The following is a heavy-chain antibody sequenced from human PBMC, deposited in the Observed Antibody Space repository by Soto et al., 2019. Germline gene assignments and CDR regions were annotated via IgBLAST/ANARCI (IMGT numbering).Heavy chain of an antibody. Sequence: SVKVSCKASGGTFSSYAISWVRQAPGQGLEWMGGIIPIFGTANYAQKFQGRVTITADESTSTAYMELSSLRSEDTAVYYCARDHGSGSYYNPYYYYYGMDVWGQGTTVTVSS. J-gene: IGHJ6*02. V-gene: IGHV1-69*13. CDR1: GGTFSSYA. CDR2: IIPIFGTA. CDR3: ARDHGSGSYYNPYYYYYGMDV. D-gene: IGHD3-10*01.